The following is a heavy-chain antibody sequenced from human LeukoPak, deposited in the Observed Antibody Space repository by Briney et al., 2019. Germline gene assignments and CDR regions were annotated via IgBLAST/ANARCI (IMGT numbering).Heavy chain of an antibody. D-gene: IGHD5-18*01. CDR3: ARRETAMVGEAFDI. CDR2: IYPGGSDT. Sequence: GESLKISCKGSGYSFTSYWIGWVRQMPGKGVEWVGIIYPGGSDTRYSPSFQGQVTVSADKSISTAYLQWSSLKASDTAMYYCARRETAMVGEAFDIWGQGTMVTVSS. J-gene: IGHJ3*02. CDR1: GYSFTSYW. V-gene: IGHV5-51*01.